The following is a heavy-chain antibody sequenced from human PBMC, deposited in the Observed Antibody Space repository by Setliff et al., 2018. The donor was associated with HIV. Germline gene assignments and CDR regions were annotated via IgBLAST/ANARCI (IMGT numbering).Heavy chain of an antibody. CDR3: AMLDTSDYFRNNWFDS. CDR2: IYTDGST. J-gene: IGHJ5*01. D-gene: IGHD3-22*01. CDR1: GGSISGYY. V-gene: IGHV4-4*07. Sequence: SETLSLTCSVSGGSISGYYWSWIRQPAGKGLEWIGHIYTDGSTNFNPSLRSRVTISADTPKNQLSLKLTSVTAADTAVYYCAMLDTSDYFRNNWFDSWGQGTLVTVSS.